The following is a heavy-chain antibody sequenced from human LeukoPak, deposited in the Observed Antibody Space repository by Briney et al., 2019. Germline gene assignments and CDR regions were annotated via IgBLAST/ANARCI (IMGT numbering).Heavy chain of an antibody. J-gene: IGHJ4*02. CDR1: GGSFSGYY. CDR3: ARPNVDSSGYYYFDY. D-gene: IGHD3-22*01. CDR2: INHSGST. Sequence: SETLSLTCAVYGGSFSGYYWSWIRQPPGKGLEWIGEINHSGSTNYNPSLKSRVTISVDTSKNQFSLKLSSVTAADTAVYYCARPNVDSSGYYYFDYWGQGTLVTVSS. V-gene: IGHV4-34*01.